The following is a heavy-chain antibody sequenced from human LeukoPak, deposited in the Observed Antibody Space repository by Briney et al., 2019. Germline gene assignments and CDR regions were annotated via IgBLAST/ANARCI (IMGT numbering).Heavy chain of an antibody. CDR3: AREGRKSRGVDIIRKKETGYYYYMDV. Sequence: GGSLRLSCAASGFTFSSHEMNWVRQPLGKGLEWLSYISGSGSTIYYADSVKGRFIISRDNSKNTLYLQMNSLRAEDTAVYYCAREGRKSRGVDIIRKKETGYYYYMDVWGKGTTVTVSS. J-gene: IGHJ6*03. D-gene: IGHD3-10*01. CDR1: GFTFSSHE. V-gene: IGHV3-48*03. CDR2: ISGSGSTI.